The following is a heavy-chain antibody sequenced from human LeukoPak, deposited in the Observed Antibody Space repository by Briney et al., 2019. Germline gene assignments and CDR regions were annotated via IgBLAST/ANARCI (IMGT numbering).Heavy chain of an antibody. CDR3: AKNGQSGFSFDP. D-gene: IGHD3-3*01. J-gene: IGHJ5*02. Sequence: SETLSLTCTVSGGSVRRGNYYWTWIRQPAGSGLEWIGRIYTSGTTDYNPSLRTRVTISVDASRNQFSLKLNSVTAADTAVYYCAKNGQSGFSFDPWGQGTLVTVSS. CDR2: IYTSGTT. V-gene: IGHV4-61*02. CDR1: GGSVRRGNYY.